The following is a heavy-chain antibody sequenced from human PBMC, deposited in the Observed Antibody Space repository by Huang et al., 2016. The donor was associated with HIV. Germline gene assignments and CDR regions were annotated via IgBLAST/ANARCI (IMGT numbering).Heavy chain of an antibody. D-gene: IGHD3-16*01. V-gene: IGHV1-69*01. J-gene: IGHJ4*02. CDR3: AMSLRYQYDSRSYWGRYFDY. CDR2: MCPLFGAP. Sequence: QVQLEQSGPAVRKPGSSVKVSCQASGGSFSDQIISWVRQDPGQRFEWMGGMCPLFGAPAYAQEFKGRVTMTADESTATIYMELNSLTSEDTAVYYCAMSLRYQYDSRSYWGRYFDYWGQGTLVTVSS. CDR1: GGSFSDQI.